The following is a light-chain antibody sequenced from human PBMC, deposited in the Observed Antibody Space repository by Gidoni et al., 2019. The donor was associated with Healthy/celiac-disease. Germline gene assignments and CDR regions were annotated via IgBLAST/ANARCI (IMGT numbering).Light chain of an antibody. Sequence: QSVLTQPPSASGTPGQRVTISCSGSRSNIGSHRVNWYHLLPGTAPKLLIYNSDQRPSGVPDRFSGSKSGTSASLTISGLQSEDEADYYCTAWDDSLSGWLFGGGTKVTVL. CDR3: TAWDDSLSGWL. V-gene: IGLV1-44*01. CDR2: NSD. CDR1: RSNIGSHR. J-gene: IGLJ3*02.